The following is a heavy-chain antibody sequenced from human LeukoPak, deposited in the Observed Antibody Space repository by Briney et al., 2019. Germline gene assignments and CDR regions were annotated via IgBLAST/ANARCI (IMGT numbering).Heavy chain of an antibody. CDR3: ARGIAAASNF. J-gene: IGHJ4*02. CDR1: GFTFDDYV. Sequence: GGSLRLSCAASGFTFDDYVMYWVRQAPGKGLEWVSGINWNGGSTGYADSVKGRFTISRDNAKNSLYLQMNSLRAEDTALYYCARGIAAASNFWGQGTLVTVSS. CDR2: INWNGGST. D-gene: IGHD6-13*01. V-gene: IGHV3-20*04.